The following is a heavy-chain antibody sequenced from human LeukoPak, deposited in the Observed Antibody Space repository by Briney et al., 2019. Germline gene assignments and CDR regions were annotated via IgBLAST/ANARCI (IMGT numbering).Heavy chain of an antibody. CDR2: ISYDGSNK. CDR1: GFTFSSYA. Sequence: GGSLRLSCAASGFTFSSYAMHWVRQAPGKGLEWVAVISYDGSNKYYADSVKGRFTISRDNSKNTLNLQMNSLRVDDTAVYYCAKAASSSWPSYYYGMDVWGQGTTVTVSS. V-gene: IGHV3-30*04. J-gene: IGHJ6*02. D-gene: IGHD6-13*01. CDR3: AKAASSSWPSYYYGMDV.